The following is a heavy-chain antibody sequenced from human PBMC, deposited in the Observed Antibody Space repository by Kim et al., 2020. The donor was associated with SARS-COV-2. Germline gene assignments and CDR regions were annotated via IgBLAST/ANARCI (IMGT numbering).Heavy chain of an antibody. J-gene: IGHJ4*02. D-gene: IGHD3-9*01. CDR3: ARETPILHFDY. V-gene: IGHV3-30-3*01. CDR2: ISYDGSNK. CDR1: GFTFSSYA. Sequence: GGSLRLSCAASGFTFSSYAMHWVRQAPGKGLEWVAVISYDGSNKYYADSVKGRFTISRDNSKNTLYLQMNSLRAEDTAVYYCARETPILHFDYWGQGTLV.